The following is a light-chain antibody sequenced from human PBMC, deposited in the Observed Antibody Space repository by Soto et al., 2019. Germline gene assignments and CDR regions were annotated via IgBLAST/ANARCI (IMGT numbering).Light chain of an antibody. CDR2: EVS. CDR3: SSYTSSRGV. CDR1: GSDIGAYNY. V-gene: IGLV2-14*01. Sequence: QSALTQPASVSGSPGQSITISCTGTGSDIGAYNYVSWYQQHPGKAPKLMIYEVSNRPSGVSNRFSGSKSGNTASLTISGLQAEDEADYYCSSYTSSRGVFGTGTKLTVL. J-gene: IGLJ1*01.